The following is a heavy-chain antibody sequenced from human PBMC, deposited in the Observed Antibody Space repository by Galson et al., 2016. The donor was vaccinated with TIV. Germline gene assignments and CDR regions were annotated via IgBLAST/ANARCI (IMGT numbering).Heavy chain of an antibody. CDR1: GYTFATSW. CDR2: IYPGDSDT. CDR3: ARGEEPYYFGSGNGYFDF. Sequence: QSGAEVKKAGDSLKISCKGSGYTFATSWIGWVRQRPGKGLEWMGIIYPGDSDTRYSPPFAGQVTISADKYNSTAYLQWDSLKASDTAMYFCARGEEPYYFGSGNGYFDFWGQGTLVTVSS. J-gene: IGHJ4*02. V-gene: IGHV5-51*03. D-gene: IGHD3-10*01.